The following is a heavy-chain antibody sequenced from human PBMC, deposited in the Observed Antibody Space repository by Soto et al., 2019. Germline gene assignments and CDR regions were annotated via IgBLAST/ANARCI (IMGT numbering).Heavy chain of an antibody. V-gene: IGHV3-23*01. CDR1: GFTFSSYG. CDR3: AKDRRAGGNYGFYSDF. Sequence: WGSLRLSCSASGFTFSSYGMTWGRQAPGKGLEWVSFSSATGAGTYYADSVKGRFTISRDNSKNTLYLQMTSLRADDTAVYYCAKDRRAGGNYGFYSDFWGQGALVTVSS. D-gene: IGHD1-7*01. CDR2: SSATGAGT. J-gene: IGHJ4*02.